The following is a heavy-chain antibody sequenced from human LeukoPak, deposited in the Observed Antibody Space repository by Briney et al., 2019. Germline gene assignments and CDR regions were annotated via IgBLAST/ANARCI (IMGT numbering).Heavy chain of an antibody. V-gene: IGHV3-21*01. J-gene: IGHJ4*02. CDR2: ISSSSSYI. D-gene: IGHD3-9*01. CDR3: ARFYLTGYRFDY. CDR1: GFNFGSYS. Sequence: GGSLRLSCAASGFNFGSYSMNWVRQAPGKGLEWVSSISSSSSYIYYADSVKGRFTISRDNAKNSLYLQMNSLRAEDTAVYYCARFYLTGYRFDYWGQGTLVTVSS.